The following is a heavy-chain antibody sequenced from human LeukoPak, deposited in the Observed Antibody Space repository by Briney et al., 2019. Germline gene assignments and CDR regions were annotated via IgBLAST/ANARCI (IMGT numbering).Heavy chain of an antibody. D-gene: IGHD6-19*01. Sequence: GESLRLSCAASGSTFSSFAVSWVRQAPGKGLEWVSSISDSGAYTYYADSVKGRLTVSRDNSKKTIYLQMNSLRVDDTAVYFCAKGAQSSAVDYWGQGTLVTVSS. CDR2: ISDSGAYT. CDR3: AKGAQSSAVDY. CDR1: GSTFSSFA. V-gene: IGHV3-23*01. J-gene: IGHJ4*02.